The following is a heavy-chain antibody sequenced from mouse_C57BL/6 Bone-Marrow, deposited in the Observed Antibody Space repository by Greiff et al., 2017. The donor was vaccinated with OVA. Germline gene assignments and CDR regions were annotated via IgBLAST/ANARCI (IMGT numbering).Heavy chain of an antibody. CDR2: ISYDGSN. V-gene: IGHV3-6*01. CDR3: ARNAYYSNYDYYAMDY. CDR1: GYSITSGYY. D-gene: IGHD2-5*01. J-gene: IGHJ4*01. Sequence: ESGPGLVKPSQSLSLTCSVTGYSITSGYYWNWIRQFPGNTLEWMGYISYDGSNNYNPSLKNRISITRDTSKNQFFLKWNSVTTEDTATYYCARNAYYSNYDYYAMDYWGQGTSVTVSS.